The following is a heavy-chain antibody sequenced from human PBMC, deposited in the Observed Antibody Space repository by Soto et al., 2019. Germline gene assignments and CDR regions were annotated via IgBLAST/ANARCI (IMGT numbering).Heavy chain of an antibody. CDR3: AKASFEQCLVSDY. CDR1: GFTFSSYA. CDR2: ISVSGGST. V-gene: IGHV3-23*01. J-gene: IGHJ4*02. Sequence: EVQLLESGGGLVQPGGSLRLSCAASGFTFSSYAMSWVRQAPGKGLEWVSAISVSGGSTYYADSVKGRFTISRDNSKNTLYLQMNSLRAEDTAVYYCAKASFEQCLVSDYWGQGTLVTVSS. D-gene: IGHD6-19*01.